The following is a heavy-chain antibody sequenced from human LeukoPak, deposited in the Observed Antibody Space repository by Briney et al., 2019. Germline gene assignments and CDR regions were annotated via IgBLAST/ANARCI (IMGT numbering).Heavy chain of an antibody. CDR3: ARDLSAAFDF. D-gene: IGHD6-19*01. V-gene: IGHV3-33*05. CDR1: GFPFSSYS. CDR2: LVYDERS. J-gene: IGHJ4*02. Sequence: GGSLRLSCAASGFPFSSYSMHWVRQAPGKGLEWVARLVYDERSDYANSVKGRFSISRDNSKNTLFLDMSDLRVEDTAVYYCARDLSAAFDFWGQGVLVTVSS.